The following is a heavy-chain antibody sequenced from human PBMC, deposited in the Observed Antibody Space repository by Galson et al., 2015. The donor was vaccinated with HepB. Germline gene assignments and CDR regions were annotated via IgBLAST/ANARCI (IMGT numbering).Heavy chain of an antibody. J-gene: IGHJ3*02. CDR2: ISYDGSNK. V-gene: IGHV3-30*18. CDR1: GFTFSSYG. Sequence: SLRLSCAASGFTFSSYGMHWVRQAPGKGLEWVAVISYDGSNKYYADSVKGRFTISRDNSKNTLYLQMNSLRAEDTAVYYCAKGSQNGITGTDDAFDIWGQGTMVTVSS. D-gene: IGHD1-7*01. CDR3: AKGSQNGITGTDDAFDI.